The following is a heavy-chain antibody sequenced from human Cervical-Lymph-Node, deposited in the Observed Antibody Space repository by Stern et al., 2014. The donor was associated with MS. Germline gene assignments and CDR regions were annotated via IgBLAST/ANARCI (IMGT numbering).Heavy chain of an antibody. CDR1: GYSFTIYY. J-gene: IGHJ4*02. V-gene: IGHV5-51*01. CDR2: NDPYDSDT. CDR3: ARHVQGFDY. Sequence: EVQLVESGAEVKKPGESLKISCKLSGYSFTIYYIAWVRQMPGKGLEVMGFNDPYDSDTTYSPSFQGQVAISADKSITTAYLQWSSLRASDTAMYYCARHVQGFDYWGQGTLVTVSS.